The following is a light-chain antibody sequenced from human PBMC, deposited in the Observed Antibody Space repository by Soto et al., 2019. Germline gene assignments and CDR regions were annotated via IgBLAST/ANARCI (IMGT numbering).Light chain of an antibody. V-gene: IGKV1-12*01. J-gene: IGKJ1*01. CDR1: QSVSNW. CDR2: AVS. CDR3: QHSNMFSWT. Sequence: DIQMTQSPSSVSASIGDRVTISCRASQSVSNWLAWYQQKPGHAPRLLIYAVSSLQSGVPSRFSGSGSGTDFTLTISSVQPEDFAPYYCQHSNMFSWTVGQGTKVEL.